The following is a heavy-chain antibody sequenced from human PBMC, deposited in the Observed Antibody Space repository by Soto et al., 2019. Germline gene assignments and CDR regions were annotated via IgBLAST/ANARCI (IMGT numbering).Heavy chain of an antibody. J-gene: IGHJ5*02. D-gene: IGHD3-10*01. CDR3: ARDLLWFGELNWFDP. Sequence: ASVKVSCKASGYTFTSYGISWVRQAPGQGLEWMGWISAYNGNTNYAQKLQGRVTMTTDTSTSTAYMELRSLRSDDTAVYYCARDLLWFGELNWFDPWGQGTLVTVSS. V-gene: IGHV1-18*01. CDR2: ISAYNGNT. CDR1: GYTFTSYG.